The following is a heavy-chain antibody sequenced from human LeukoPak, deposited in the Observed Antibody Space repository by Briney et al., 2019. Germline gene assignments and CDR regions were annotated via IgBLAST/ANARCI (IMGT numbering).Heavy chain of an antibody. Sequence: SETLSLTCTVSGGSISSYYWSWIRQPPGKGLEWIGYIYYSGGTNYNPSLKSRVTISVDTSKNQFSLKLSSVTAADTAVYYCARDPTPYYWYFDLWGRGTLVTVSS. CDR2: IYYSGGT. J-gene: IGHJ2*01. CDR1: GGSISSYY. D-gene: IGHD2-15*01. V-gene: IGHV4-59*01. CDR3: ARDPTPYYWYFDL.